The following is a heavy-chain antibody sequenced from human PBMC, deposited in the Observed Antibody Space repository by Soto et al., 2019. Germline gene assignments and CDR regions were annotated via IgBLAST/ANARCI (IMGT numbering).Heavy chain of an antibody. D-gene: IGHD6-19*01. Sequence: QITLKESGPTLVKPTQTLTLTCTFSGFSLSSPAVGVNWIRQPPGKALEWLALIYWDDDKQSSPSLRSRLTITKDTSKNQVVLTMTNMDPVDTATYYCAHGSGWLSDYWGQGTLVTVSS. CDR1: GFSLSSPAVG. CDR3: AHGSGWLSDY. CDR2: IYWDDDK. V-gene: IGHV2-5*02. J-gene: IGHJ4*02.